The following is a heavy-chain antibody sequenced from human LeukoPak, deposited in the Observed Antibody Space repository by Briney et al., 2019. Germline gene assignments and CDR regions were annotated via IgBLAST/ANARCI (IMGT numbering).Heavy chain of an antibody. CDR2: IKQDGSEK. D-gene: IGHD6-6*01. J-gene: IGHJ4*02. CDR3: ARGTTVSSSLLY. Sequence: PGGSLRLSCAASGLTFDDYAMHWVRQAPGKGLEWVANIKQDGSEKYYVDSVKGRFTISRDNAKNSLYLQMNSLRAEDTAVYYCARGTTVSSSLLYWGQGTLVTVSS. CDR1: GLTFDDYA. V-gene: IGHV3-7*01.